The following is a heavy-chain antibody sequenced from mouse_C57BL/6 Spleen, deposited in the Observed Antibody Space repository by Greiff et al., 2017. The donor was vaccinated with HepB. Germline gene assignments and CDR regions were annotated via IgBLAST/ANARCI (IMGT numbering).Heavy chain of an antibody. D-gene: IGHD2-1*01. CDR1: GFTFSSYA. CDR2: ISDGGSYT. V-gene: IGHV5-4*01. J-gene: IGHJ4*01. Sequence: EVKLEESGGGLVKPGGSLKLSCAASGFTFSSYAMSWVRQTPEKRLEWVATISDGGSYTYYPDNVKGRFTISRDNAKNNLYLQMSHLKSEDTAMYYCARDNGNYPYYYAMDYWGQGTSVTVSS. CDR3: ARDNGNYPYYYAMDY.